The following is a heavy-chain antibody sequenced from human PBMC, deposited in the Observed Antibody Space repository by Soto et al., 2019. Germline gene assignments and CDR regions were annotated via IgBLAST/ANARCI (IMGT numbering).Heavy chain of an antibody. V-gene: IGHV3-11*06. Sequence: GGSLRLSCVASGFTFSDYYMSWIRQAPGKGLEWVSYISSSSSYTNYADSVKGRFTISRDNSKKTLYLQMNSLRAEDTAVYYCARVFDTYYFDSWGQGNMVTVSS. CDR1: GFTFSDYY. J-gene: IGHJ4*02. CDR3: ARVFDTYYFDS. D-gene: IGHD3-9*01. CDR2: ISSSSSYT.